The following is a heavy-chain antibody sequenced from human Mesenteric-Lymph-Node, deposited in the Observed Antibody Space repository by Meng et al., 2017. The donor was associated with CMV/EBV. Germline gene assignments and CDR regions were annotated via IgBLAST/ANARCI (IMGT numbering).Heavy chain of an antibody. J-gene: IGHJ2*01. CDR1: FTSYW. D-gene: IGHD3-22*01. CDR3: ARQLGYYDTSGYYFSGFDL. Sequence: FTSYWISWVRQMPGKGLGWVGRMDPSGFYVNYSPSFQGHVTVSADASASAAYLQWSSLKASDTAMYYCARQLGYYDTSGYYFSGFDLWGRGTLVTVSS. CDR2: MDPSGFYV. V-gene: IGHV5-10-1*01.